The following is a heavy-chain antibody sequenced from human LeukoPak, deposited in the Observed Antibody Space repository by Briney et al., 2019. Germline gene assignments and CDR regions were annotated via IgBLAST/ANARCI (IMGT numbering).Heavy chain of an antibody. J-gene: IGHJ3*02. CDR3: ARVDGSGYGGDAFDI. CDR2: IYYSGST. Sequence: SQTLSLTCTVSGGSISSGDYYWSWIRQPPGKGLEWIGYIYYSGSTYYNPSLKSRVTISVDASKNQFSLKLSSVTAADTAVYYCARVDGSGYGGDAFDIWGQGTMVTVSS. CDR1: GGSISSGDYY. V-gene: IGHV4-30-4*08. D-gene: IGHD3-22*01.